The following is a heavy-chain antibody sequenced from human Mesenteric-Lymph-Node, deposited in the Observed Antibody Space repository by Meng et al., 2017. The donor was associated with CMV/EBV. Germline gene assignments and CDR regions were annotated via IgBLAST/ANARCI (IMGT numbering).Heavy chain of an antibody. CDR2: ISGSDSTI. D-gene: IGHD3-3*01. CDR3: ARERDDSWSGSWMDV. J-gene: IGHJ6*02. V-gene: IGHV3-48*03. Sequence: SCGASGFTLSSCEMNWVRQAPGKGLEWISFISGSDSTIYYADSVKGRFTISRDNTKNSLYLQMNSLRAEDTAVYYCARERDDSWSGSWMDVWGQGTTVTVSS. CDR1: GFTLSSCE.